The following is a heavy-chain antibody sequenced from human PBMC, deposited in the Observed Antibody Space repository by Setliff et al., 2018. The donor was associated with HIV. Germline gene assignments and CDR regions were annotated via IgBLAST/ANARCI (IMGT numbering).Heavy chain of an antibody. CDR1: GGSISSGDYY. J-gene: IGHJ4*02. CDR3: ARALGYCSSTSCYAEYFDY. CDR2: INYSGST. D-gene: IGHD2-2*01. V-gene: IGHV4-31*03. Sequence: PSETLSLTCTVSGGSISSGDYYWSWIRQHPGKGLEWIGYINYSGSTYYNPSLKSRLNISVDTSKNQFSLNLSSVTATDTAVYHCARALGYCSSTSCYAEYFDYWGQGTLVTVSS.